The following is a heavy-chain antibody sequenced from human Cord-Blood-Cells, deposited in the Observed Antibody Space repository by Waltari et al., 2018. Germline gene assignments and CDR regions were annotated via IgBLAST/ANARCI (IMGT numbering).Heavy chain of an antibody. CDR1: GFTFSSYW. J-gene: IGHJ4*02. D-gene: IGHD3-22*01. CDR2: IKQDGSEK. Sequence: EVQLVESGGGLVQPGGSLRLSCAASGFTFSSYWMSWVRQAPGKGLEWVANIKQDGSEKYYVDSVKGRFTISRDNAKNSLYLQMNSLRAEDTAVYYSARVGPSSGYYFDYWGQGTLVTVSS. V-gene: IGHV3-7*01. CDR3: ARVGPSSGYYFDY.